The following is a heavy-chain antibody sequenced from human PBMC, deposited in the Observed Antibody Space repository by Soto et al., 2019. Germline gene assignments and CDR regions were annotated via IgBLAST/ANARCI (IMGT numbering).Heavy chain of an antibody. V-gene: IGHV4-31*01. J-gene: IGHJ6*02. D-gene: IGHD2-21*02. CDR3: ARVCGGDCHYGMDV. Sequence: QVQLQESGPGLVKPSQTLSLTCTVSGGSISSGGYYWTWIRQHPGKGLERIGYIYYSGSTYYNPSLQSPVTISVDTSKTQFSLKLSSVTAAATAVYYCARVCGGDCHYGMDVWGQGTTVTVSS. CDR1: GGSISSGGYY. CDR2: IYYSGST.